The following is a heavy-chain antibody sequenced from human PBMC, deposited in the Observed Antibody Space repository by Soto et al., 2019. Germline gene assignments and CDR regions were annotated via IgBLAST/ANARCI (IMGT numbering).Heavy chain of an antibody. V-gene: IGHV3-48*03. Sequence: VGSLRLSCAASGFTFSSYEMNWVRQAPGKGLEWVSFISSSGSTIYYADSVKGRFTISRDNAKNSLYLQMNSLRAEDTAVYYCVYGYYLDYWGQGTLVTVSS. CDR3: VYGYYLDY. CDR1: GFTFSSYE. J-gene: IGHJ4*02. CDR2: ISSSGSTI. D-gene: IGHD3-10*01.